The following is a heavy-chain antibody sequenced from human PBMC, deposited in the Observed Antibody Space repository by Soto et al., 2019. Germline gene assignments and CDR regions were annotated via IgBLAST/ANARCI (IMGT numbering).Heavy chain of an antibody. D-gene: IGHD6-19*01. J-gene: IGHJ4*02. CDR3: ARDYSPHRLYSSGWGFDY. Sequence: GGSLRLSCAASGFTFSSYAMHWVRQAPGKGLEWVAVISYDGSNKYYADSVKGRFTISRDNSKNRLYLQMNSLRAEDTAVYYCARDYSPHRLYSSGWGFDYWGQGTLVTVSS. CDR1: GFTFSSYA. V-gene: IGHV3-30-3*01. CDR2: ISYDGSNK.